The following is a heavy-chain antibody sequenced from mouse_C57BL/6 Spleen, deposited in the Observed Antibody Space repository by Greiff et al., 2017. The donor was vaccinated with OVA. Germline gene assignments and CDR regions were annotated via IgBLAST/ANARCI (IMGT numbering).Heavy chain of an antibody. J-gene: IGHJ3*01. CDR2: IDPETGGT. CDR1: GYTFTDYE. D-gene: IGHD2-4*01. Sequence: QVQLKESGAELVRPGASVTLSCKASGYTFTDYEMHWVKQTPVHGLEWIGAIDPETGGTAYNQKFKGKAILTADKSSSTAYMELRSLTSEDSAVYYCTPIYYDYAWFAYWGQGTLVTVSA. V-gene: IGHV1-15*01. CDR3: TPIYYDYAWFAY.